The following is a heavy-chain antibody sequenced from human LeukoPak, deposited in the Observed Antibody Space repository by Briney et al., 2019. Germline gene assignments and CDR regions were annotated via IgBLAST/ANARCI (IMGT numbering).Heavy chain of an antibody. V-gene: IGHV3-7*03. CDR3: AKFPYYGSGSYPDY. D-gene: IGHD3-10*01. CDR1: GFTFSSHW. J-gene: IGHJ4*02. Sequence: GGSLRLSCAASGFTFSSHWMTWIRQAPGKGLEWVASIKKDVNENYYVDSVKGRFTISRDNAKNSLYLLMNSLRAEDTAVYYCAKFPYYGSGSYPDYWGQGTLVTVSS. CDR2: IKKDVNEN.